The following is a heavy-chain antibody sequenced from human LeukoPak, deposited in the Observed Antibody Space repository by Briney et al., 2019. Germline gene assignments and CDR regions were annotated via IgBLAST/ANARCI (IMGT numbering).Heavy chain of an antibody. J-gene: IGHJ4*02. CDR2: ISESGDNT. CDR3: AKGIHNTGYYPFDY. V-gene: IGHV3-23*01. D-gene: IGHD3-22*01. Sequence: GGSLRLSCAASGFTFRNYAMSWVRQAPGKGLEWVSAISESGDNTYYADSVKGRFTISRDNSKSTLYLQLNSLRAEDTAIYYCAKGIHNTGYYPFDYWSQGTLVTVSS. CDR1: GFTFRNYA.